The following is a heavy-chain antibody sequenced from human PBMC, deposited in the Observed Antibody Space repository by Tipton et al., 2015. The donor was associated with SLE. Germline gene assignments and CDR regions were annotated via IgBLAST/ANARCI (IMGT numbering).Heavy chain of an antibody. J-gene: IGHJ4*02. CDR1: GGSITSHY. Sequence: TLSLTCTVSGGSITSHYWHWIRQPQGKGLEWIGYVYYSGTTSYKPSLESRVTISVDRAKNQFSLKLRSVTAADTAVYYCAGGWQDYCSGGTCYALDYWGQGKLVTVSS. CDR3: AGGWQDYCSGGTCYALDY. V-gene: IGHV4-59*11. D-gene: IGHD2-15*01. CDR2: VYYSGTT.